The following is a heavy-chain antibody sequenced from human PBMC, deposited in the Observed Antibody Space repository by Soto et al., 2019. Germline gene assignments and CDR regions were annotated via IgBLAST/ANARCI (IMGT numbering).Heavy chain of an antibody. Sequence: QLVELGGGLVQPGGSLRLSCVASGFSFSNHHMNWIRQAPGKRLEWVSYISISSDYKHYADSVRGRFTVSRENARNSLYLQMNSLRDEDTAVYYCARDIWEYGSNWFDPWGQGTLVTVSS. J-gene: IGHJ5*02. V-gene: IGHV3-48*02. CDR3: ARDIWEYGSNWFDP. CDR2: ISISSDYK. D-gene: IGHD3-10*01. CDR1: GFSFSNHH.